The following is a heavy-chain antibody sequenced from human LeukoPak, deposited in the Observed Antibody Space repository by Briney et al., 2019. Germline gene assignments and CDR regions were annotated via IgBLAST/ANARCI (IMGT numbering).Heavy chain of an antibody. CDR3: ARVYYYDSSGYYAVGRISYFDY. V-gene: IGHV4-59*01. D-gene: IGHD3-22*01. J-gene: IGHJ4*02. CDR2: IYYSGST. Sequence: TASETLSLTCTVSGGSISSYYWSWIRQSAGKGLEWRGYIYYSGSTNYNPSLKSRVTISVDTSKNQFSLKLSCVTAADPAVYYCARVYYYDSSGYYAVGRISYFDYWGQGPLVTVSS. CDR1: GGSISSYY.